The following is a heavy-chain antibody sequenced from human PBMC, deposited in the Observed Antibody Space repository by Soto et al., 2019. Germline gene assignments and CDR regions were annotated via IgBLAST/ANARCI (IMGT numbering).Heavy chain of an antibody. V-gene: IGHV3-74*01. J-gene: IGHJ5*01. CDR2: INSDGSST. CDR3: TRDPAPSGWFDY. CDR1: GFTFSNYW. Sequence: GGSLRLSCAASGFTFSNYWMHWVRQAPGKGLVWVSRINSDGSSTSYADSVRGRFTISRDNAKNTLYLQMNSLRGEDTAVYYCTRDPAPSGWFDYWGQGTLVTAPQ. D-gene: IGHD6-19*01.